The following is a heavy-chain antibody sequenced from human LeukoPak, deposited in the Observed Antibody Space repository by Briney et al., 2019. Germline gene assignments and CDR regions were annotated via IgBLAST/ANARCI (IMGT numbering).Heavy chain of an antibody. CDR2: MSSSGSTI. Sequence: GVTLRLSCAASGFTFSSYEMSWVRRAPGKGLEWVSDMSSSGSTIYYADSVKGRFIISRDNAKHSLYLQMSSLRAEDTAVYYCATTRRLRLDPAPEYFQHWGQGTLVTVSS. CDR1: GFTFSSYE. J-gene: IGHJ1*01. V-gene: IGHV3-48*03. CDR3: ATTRRLRLDPAPEYFQH.